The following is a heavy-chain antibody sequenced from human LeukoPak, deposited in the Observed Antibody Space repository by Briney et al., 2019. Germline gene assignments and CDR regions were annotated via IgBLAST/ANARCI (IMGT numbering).Heavy chain of an antibody. Sequence: SETLSLTCAVYGGSFSGYYWSWIRQPPGKGLEWIGEINHSGSTNYNPSLKSRVTISVDTSKNQFSLKLSSVTAADTAVYYCARHPYCSGGSCPLGYYYYMDVWGKGTTVTVSS. V-gene: IGHV4-34*01. J-gene: IGHJ6*03. CDR2: INHSGST. CDR3: ARHPYCSGGSCPLGYYYYMDV. CDR1: GGSFSGYY. D-gene: IGHD2-15*01.